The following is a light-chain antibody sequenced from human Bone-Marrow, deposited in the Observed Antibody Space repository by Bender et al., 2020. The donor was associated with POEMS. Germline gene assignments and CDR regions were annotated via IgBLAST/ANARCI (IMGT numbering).Light chain of an antibody. V-gene: IGLV1-44*01. J-gene: IGLJ3*02. CDR2: SNY. Sequence: QSVLTQPPSASGTPGQSVIISWFGTDSNFGGTNVNWYQHLPGTAPRRVVYSNYQRHSGVPARFSVSNSGTSDSLAISDIQSEDEGDYYCSSWDDSLSGWVFGGGTKLTVL. CDR3: SSWDDSLSGWV. CDR1: DSNFGGTN.